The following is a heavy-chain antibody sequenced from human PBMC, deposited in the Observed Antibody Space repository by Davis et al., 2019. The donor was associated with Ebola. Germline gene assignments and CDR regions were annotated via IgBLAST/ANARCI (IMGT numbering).Heavy chain of an antibody. D-gene: IGHD2-8*02. V-gene: IGHV3-23*01. CDR3: AREGYCTGGVCPLYYYGMDV. Sequence: GESLKISCAASGFTFSSYAMSWVRQAPGKGLEWVSAISGSGGSTYYADSVKGRFTISRDNAKNSLYLQMNSLRAEDTAVYYCAREGYCTGGVCPLYYYGMDVWGQGTTVTVSS. CDR2: ISGSGGST. J-gene: IGHJ6*02. CDR1: GFTFSSYA.